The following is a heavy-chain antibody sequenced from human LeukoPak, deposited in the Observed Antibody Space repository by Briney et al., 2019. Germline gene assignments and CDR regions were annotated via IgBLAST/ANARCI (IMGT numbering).Heavy chain of an antibody. CDR1: GGSISSYY. CDR3: ARDGSYSSGWSGFDP. D-gene: IGHD6-19*01. V-gene: IGHV4-59*12. Sequence: PSETLSLTCTVSGGSISSYYWSWIRQPPGKGLEWIGYIYYSGSTNYNPSLKSRVTISVDTSKNQFSLKLSSVTAADTAVYYCARDGSYSSGWSGFDPWGQGTLVTVSS. J-gene: IGHJ5*02. CDR2: IYYSGST.